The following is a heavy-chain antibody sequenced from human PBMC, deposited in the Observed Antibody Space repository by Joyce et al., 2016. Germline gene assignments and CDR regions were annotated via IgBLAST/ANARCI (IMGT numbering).Heavy chain of an antibody. CDR3: ARGDPRIATEFYGLDV. CDR2: ISYDGGNK. V-gene: IGHV3-30*01. D-gene: IGHD6-13*01. Sequence: QVQLVESGGGVVQPGRSLRLSCAASGFTTFTSFAMHWVRQAPGKGLEGVALISYDGGNKNYADAVKGRFTISRDNSKNTMYLQMNSRRVEDTAVYYCARGDPRIATEFYGLDVWGQGTTVTVSS. J-gene: IGHJ6*02. CDR1: GFTTFTSFA.